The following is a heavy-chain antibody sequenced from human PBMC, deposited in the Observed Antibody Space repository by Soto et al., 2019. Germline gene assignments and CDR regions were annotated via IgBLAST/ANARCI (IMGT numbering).Heavy chain of an antibody. V-gene: IGHV4-59*01. D-gene: IGHD3-22*01. Sequence: SSETLSLTCTVSGGSISSYYWSWIRQPSGKGLEWIGYIYYSGSTNYNPSLKSRVTISVDTSKNQFSLKLSSVTAADTAVYYCARALNYYDSSGRLYFDYWGQGTLVTVSS. CDR3: ARALNYYDSSGRLYFDY. J-gene: IGHJ4*02. CDR1: GGSISSYY. CDR2: IYYSGST.